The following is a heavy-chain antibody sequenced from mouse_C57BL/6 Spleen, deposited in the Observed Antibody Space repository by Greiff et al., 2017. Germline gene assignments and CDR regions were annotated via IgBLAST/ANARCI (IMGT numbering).Heavy chain of an antibody. CDR1: GYTFTDYY. V-gene: IGHV1-26*01. D-gene: IGHD1-1*01. J-gene: IGHJ4*01. CDR2: INPNNGGT. Sequence: VQLQQSGPELVKPGASVKISCKASGYTFTDYYMNWVKQSHGKSLEWIGDINPNNGGTSYNQKFKGKATLTVDKSSSTAYMELRSLTSAYSAVYYCARSLYYGSSSYYAMDYWGQGTSVTVSS. CDR3: ARSLYYGSSSYYAMDY.